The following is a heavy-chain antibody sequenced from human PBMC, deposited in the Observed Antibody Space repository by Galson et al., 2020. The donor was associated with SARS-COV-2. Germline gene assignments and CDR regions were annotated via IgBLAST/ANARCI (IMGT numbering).Heavy chain of an antibody. CDR2: IYHSGST. V-gene: IGHV4-38-2*01. CDR3: AGTTYYYDSSGYCGY. J-gene: IGHJ4*02. Sequence: SETLSLTCAVSGYSISSGYYWGWIRQPPGKGLEWIGSIYHSGSTYYNPSRTSRVTISVDTSKNQFSLKLGSVTAADTAVYYCAGTTYYYDSSGYCGYGGQGTLVTVAS. CDR1: GYSISSGYY. D-gene: IGHD3-22*01.